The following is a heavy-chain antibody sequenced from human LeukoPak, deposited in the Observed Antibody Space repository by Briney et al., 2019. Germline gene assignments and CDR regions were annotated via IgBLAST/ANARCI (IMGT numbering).Heavy chain of an antibody. CDR3: AKAPYSSSWYYFDY. Sequence: GGSLRLSCVASGFTVSSNYMSWVRQAPGKGLEWVSVIYSGGSTYYADSVKGRFTISRHNSKNTLYLQMNSLRAEDTAVYYCAKAPYSSSWYYFDYWGQGTLVTVSS. J-gene: IGHJ4*02. CDR1: GFTVSSNY. CDR2: IYSGGST. V-gene: IGHV3-53*04. D-gene: IGHD6-13*01.